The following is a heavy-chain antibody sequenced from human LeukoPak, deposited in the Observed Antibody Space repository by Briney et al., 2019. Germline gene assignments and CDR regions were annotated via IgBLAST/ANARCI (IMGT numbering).Heavy chain of an antibody. J-gene: IGHJ4*02. D-gene: IGHD6-13*01. Sequence: GGSLRLSCAASGFTFSSYAMSWVRQAPGKGLEWVSGISDSGGSTYYADSVKGRFTISRDNSKNTLYLQMNSLRAEDTAVYYCAKDRVKINPIAAAYYVDYWGQGTLVTVSS. CDR3: AKDRVKINPIAAAYYVDY. V-gene: IGHV3-23*01. CDR2: ISDSGGST. CDR1: GFTFSSYA.